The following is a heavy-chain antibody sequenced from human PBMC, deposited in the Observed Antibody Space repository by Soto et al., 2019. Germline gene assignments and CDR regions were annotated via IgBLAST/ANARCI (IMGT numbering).Heavy chain of an antibody. CDR1: GYTLTTYD. Sequence: QVQLVQSGAEEKRPGASVKVSCKASGYTLTTYDIHWVRQAPGQRLEWMGWINAGNDNTKYSQKFQGRVTFTRDTSASTVYMDLSGLTSEDTSVYYCARYCWDAPSYYGMDVWGQGTTVTVSS. V-gene: IGHV1-3*05. CDR2: INAGNDNT. D-gene: IGHD2-8*02. CDR3: ARYCWDAPSYYGMDV. J-gene: IGHJ6*02.